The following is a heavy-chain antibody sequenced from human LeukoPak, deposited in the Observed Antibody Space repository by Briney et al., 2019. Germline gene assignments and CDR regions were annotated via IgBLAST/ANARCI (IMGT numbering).Heavy chain of an antibody. CDR2: ISSSSSYI. D-gene: IGHD6-13*01. CDR3: ARSSSRCYYFDY. Sequence: GGSLRLSCSASGFTFISYSMNWVRPATGEGLEWVASISSSSSYIYYADSVKGRLNISRDNAKNSLYLQMNSLRAEDTAVYCCARSSSRCYYFDYWGQGTLVTVSS. V-gene: IGHV3-21*01. J-gene: IGHJ4*02. CDR1: GFTFISYS.